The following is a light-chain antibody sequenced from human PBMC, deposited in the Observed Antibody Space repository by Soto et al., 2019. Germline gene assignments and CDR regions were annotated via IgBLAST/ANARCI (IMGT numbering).Light chain of an antibody. Sequence: EIVFAQSPATPSLSPGGRATLSCRASQSVSSYLAWYQQKPGQAPRLLIYDASNRATGIPARFSGSGSGTDFTLTISSLEPEDFAVYYCQQRSNWPPRITFGQGT. V-gene: IGKV3-11*01. J-gene: IGKJ5*01. CDR3: QQRSNWPPRIT. CDR2: DAS. CDR1: QSVSSY.